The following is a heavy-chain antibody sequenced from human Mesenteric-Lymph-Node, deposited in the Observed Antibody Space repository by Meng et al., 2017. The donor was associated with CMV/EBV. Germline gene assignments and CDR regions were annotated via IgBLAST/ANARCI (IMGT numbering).Heavy chain of an antibody. V-gene: IGHV3-23*01. D-gene: IGHD6-19*01. CDR1: GFTFSSYE. CDR3: ARRIPGSPGAVGGTVDY. Sequence: GGSLRLSCAASGFTFSSYEMNWVRQAPGKGLQWVSAISGSGINTYYADSVKGRFTISRDNSKNTLYLQMNSLGSEDTAVYFCARRIPGSPGAVGGTVDYWGQGTLVTVSS. J-gene: IGHJ4*02. CDR2: ISGSGINT.